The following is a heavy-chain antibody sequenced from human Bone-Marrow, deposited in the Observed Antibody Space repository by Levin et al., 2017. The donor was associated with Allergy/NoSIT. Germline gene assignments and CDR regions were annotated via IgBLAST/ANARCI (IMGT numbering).Heavy chain of an antibody. CDR1: GYSFNKYH. CDR2: ISTSNGNT. J-gene: IGHJ4*02. Sequence: PGESLKISCKASGYSFNKYHMSWVRQAPGQGLEWLGWISTSNGNTYYPQSLRDRISMTTDTSTTTGYMELRSLTYNDTAVYYCAREVGGGSYPDWGQGTLVTVSS. D-gene: IGHD1-26*01. V-gene: IGHV1-18*01. CDR3: AREVGGGSYPD.